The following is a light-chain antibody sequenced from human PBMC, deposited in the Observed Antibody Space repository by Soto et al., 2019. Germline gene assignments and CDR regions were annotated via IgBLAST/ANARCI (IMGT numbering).Light chain of an antibody. J-gene: IGKJ1*01. V-gene: IGKV1-39*01. CDR2: GAS. CDR1: QSISSY. CDR3: QQSYNTPPT. Sequence: DIQMTQSPSSLSAFVGDRVIIGCRASQSISSYLNWYQQKPGKAPKLLIYGASSLQSGVPSRFSGSGSGTDFTLTVSSLQPEDFATYYCQQSYNTPPTFGQGTKVEIK.